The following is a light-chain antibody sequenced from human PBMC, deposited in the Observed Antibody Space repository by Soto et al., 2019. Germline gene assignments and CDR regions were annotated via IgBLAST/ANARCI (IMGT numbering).Light chain of an antibody. V-gene: IGKV3-15*01. J-gene: IGKJ1*01. Sequence: EIVVTQSPATLSVSPGERATLSCRASQSVSSNLAWYQQKPGQAPRLLIYGASTRATGIPARFSGSGSGTEFTLTISSLQSEDFAVYYCQQYNNWRWTFGQGTKVDIK. CDR1: QSVSSN. CDR2: GAS. CDR3: QQYNNWRWT.